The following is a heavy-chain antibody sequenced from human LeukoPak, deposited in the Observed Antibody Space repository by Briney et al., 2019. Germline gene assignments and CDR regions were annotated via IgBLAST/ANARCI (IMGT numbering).Heavy chain of an antibody. D-gene: IGHD4-17*01. CDR1: GYSFTTYW. V-gene: IGHV5-51*01. CDR3: ARIRVDGDAFDI. J-gene: IGHJ3*02. CDR2: IYPGDSDT. Sequence: GESLKISCKGSGYSFTTYWIAWVRQMPGKGLEWMGIIYPGDSDTRYSPSFQGQVTISADRSTSTAYLQWSSLKASDTAMYYCARIRVDGDAFDIWGQGTMVTVSS.